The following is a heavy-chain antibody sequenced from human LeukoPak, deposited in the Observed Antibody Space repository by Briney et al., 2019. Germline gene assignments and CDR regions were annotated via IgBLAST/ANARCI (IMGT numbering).Heavy chain of an antibody. D-gene: IGHD2-2*01. CDR1: GGSISTYY. J-gene: IGHJ6*04. CDR3: ARAGGYQLLLNV. Sequence: SETLSLTCSVSGGSISTYYWSWIRQPPGKGLEWIGYIFYIGSTNYNPSLKSRVTMSLHTSKTQFSPKLSSVTAADTAVYYCARAGGYQLLLNVWGKGTTVTVSS. CDR2: IFYIGST. V-gene: IGHV4-59*01.